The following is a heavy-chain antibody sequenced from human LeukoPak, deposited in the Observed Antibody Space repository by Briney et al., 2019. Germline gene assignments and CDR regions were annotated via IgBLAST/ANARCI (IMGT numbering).Heavy chain of an antibody. CDR1: GFAFSNYW. V-gene: IGHV3-7*01. J-gene: IGHJ4*02. CDR3: ARDKVVGATYFDY. D-gene: IGHD1-26*01. Sequence: GGSLRLSCAASGFAFSNYWMSWVRQAPGKGLEWVANIQQDGSERYYVDSVKGRFTISRDNAKNSLYLQMNSLRAEDTAVYYCARDKVVGATYFDYWGQGTLVTVSS. CDR2: IQQDGSER.